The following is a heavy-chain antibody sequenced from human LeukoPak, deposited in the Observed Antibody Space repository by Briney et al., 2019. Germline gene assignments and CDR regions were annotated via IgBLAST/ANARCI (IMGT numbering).Heavy chain of an antibody. V-gene: IGHV4-59*12. CDR2: IYYSGST. J-gene: IGHJ5*02. D-gene: IGHD3-3*01. CDR3: ARESGTITIFGVVPNWFDP. Sequence: SETLSLTCTVSGGSISSYYWSWIRQPPGKGLERIGYIYYSGSTNYNPSPKSRVTISVDTSKNQFSLKLSSVTAADTAVYYCARESGTITIFGVVPNWFDPWGQGTLVTVSS. CDR1: GGSISSYY.